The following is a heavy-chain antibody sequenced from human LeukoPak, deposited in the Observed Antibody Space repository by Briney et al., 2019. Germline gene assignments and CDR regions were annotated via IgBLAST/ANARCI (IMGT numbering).Heavy chain of an antibody. CDR1: GFTFSTYA. D-gene: IGHD6-19*01. Sequence: PGGSLRLSCAASGFTFSTYAMSWVRPAPGRGVEGVSAIGGSGGITSDANSVKGRFTISRHNSKNTLYLQMHTQRAEDTAVYYGANRFSVAAATGAFDYGGQGTPVTVSS. J-gene: IGHJ4*02. V-gene: IGHV3-23*01. CDR3: ANRFSVAAATGAFDY. CDR2: IGGSGGIT.